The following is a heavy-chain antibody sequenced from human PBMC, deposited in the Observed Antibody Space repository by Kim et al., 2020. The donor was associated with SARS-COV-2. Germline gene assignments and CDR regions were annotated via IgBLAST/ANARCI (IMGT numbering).Heavy chain of an antibody. Sequence: PVKGRVTISRDDSKNTLYMQMNSLKTEDTAVYYCTTVDGSGSYWWYGMDVWGQGTTVTVSS. CDR3: TTVDGSGSYWWYGMDV. D-gene: IGHD3-10*01. V-gene: IGHV3-15*01. J-gene: IGHJ6*02.